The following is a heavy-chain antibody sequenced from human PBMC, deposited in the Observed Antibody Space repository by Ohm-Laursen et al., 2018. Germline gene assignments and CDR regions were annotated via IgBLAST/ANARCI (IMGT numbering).Heavy chain of an antibody. CDR3: ARDLYFDWSLDY. Sequence: SLRLSCAASGFTVSSNYMSWVRQAPGKGLEWVSVIYSGGSTYYADSVKGRFTISRDNSKNTLYLQINSLRAEDTAVYYCARDLYFDWSLDYWGQGTLVTVSS. D-gene: IGHD3-9*01. CDR2: IYSGGST. CDR1: GFTVSSNY. V-gene: IGHV3-66*01. J-gene: IGHJ4*02.